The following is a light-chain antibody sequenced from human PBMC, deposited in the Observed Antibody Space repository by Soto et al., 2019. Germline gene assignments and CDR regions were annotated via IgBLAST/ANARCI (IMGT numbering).Light chain of an antibody. CDR1: SGHSTYA. Sequence: QLVLTQSPSASASLGASVKLTCTLSSGHSTYAIAWHQQQPEKGPRYLMKLNSDGSHTKGDGIPDRFSGSSSGAERYLTISSLQSEDEGDYYCQTWGTGKGIFGGGTKLTVL. V-gene: IGLV4-69*01. J-gene: IGLJ2*01. CDR2: LNSDGSH. CDR3: QTWGTGKGI.